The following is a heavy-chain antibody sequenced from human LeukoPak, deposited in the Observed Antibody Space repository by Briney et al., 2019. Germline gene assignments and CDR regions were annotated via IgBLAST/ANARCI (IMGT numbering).Heavy chain of an antibody. Sequence: GGSLRLSCAASGFIFSAYEMNWVRQAPGKGLAWVSYISSSGSTIYYADSVKGRFTISRDNAKKSLYLQMNSLRAEDTAVYYCARVYSSGWSYWGQGTLVTVSS. CDR3: ARVYSSGWSY. J-gene: IGHJ4*02. V-gene: IGHV3-48*03. CDR1: GFIFSAYE. D-gene: IGHD6-19*01. CDR2: ISSSGSTI.